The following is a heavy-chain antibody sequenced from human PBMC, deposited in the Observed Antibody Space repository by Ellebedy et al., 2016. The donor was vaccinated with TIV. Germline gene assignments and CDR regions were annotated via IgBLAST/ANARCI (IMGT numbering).Heavy chain of an antibody. CDR3: AKGITAAVVEGSLFDP. CDR1: GLTFSSFA. CDR2: ISNSGGST. Sequence: GESLKISCAASGLTFSSFAMNWVRQAPGKGLEWVSGISNSGGSTYYADSVKGRFTISRDNSKNTLYLQMNSLRVEDTAVYYCAKGITAAVVEGSLFDPWGQGTLVTVSS. D-gene: IGHD6-13*01. J-gene: IGHJ5*02. V-gene: IGHV3-23*01.